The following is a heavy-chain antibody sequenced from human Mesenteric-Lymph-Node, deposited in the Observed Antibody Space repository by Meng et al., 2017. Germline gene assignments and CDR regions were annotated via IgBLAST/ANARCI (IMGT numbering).Heavy chain of an antibody. CDR1: GYTFNNCY. D-gene: IGHD1-26*01. J-gene: IGHJ3*02. V-gene: IGHV1-46*02. Sequence: ASVKVSCKTSGYTFNNCYIHWVRQAPGQGLEWMGIINPSGYIVNYAQKFQGRLTMTRDTSTTTVYMEVSSLTSEDTAVYYCARVVPHATADALDIWGQGTMVTVSS. CDR2: INPSGYIV. CDR3: ARVVPHATADALDI.